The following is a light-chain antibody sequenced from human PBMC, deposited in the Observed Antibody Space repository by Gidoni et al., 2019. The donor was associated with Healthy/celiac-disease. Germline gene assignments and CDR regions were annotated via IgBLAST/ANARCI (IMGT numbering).Light chain of an antibody. Sequence: EIVMTQSPATLSVSPGERATLSCRASQSVSSNLAWYQQKPGQAPRLLIYGASTRATGIPARFSGSGSGTEFTLTISSLQSEDFAVYYCQQYTSFXXXTKLEIK. CDR1: QSVSSN. V-gene: IGKV3-15*01. CDR3: QQYTS. J-gene: IGKJ2*01. CDR2: GAS.